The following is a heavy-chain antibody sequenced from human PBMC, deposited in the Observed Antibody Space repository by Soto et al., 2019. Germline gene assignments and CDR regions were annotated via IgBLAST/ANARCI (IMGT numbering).Heavy chain of an antibody. CDR1: GDSVSSNSAA. V-gene: IGHV6-1*01. Sequence: QVKLKQSGPGLVKPSQTLSLTCAISGDSVSSNSAAWNWIRQSPSRGFEWLGRTYYRSKWYNEYAVSVKGRISINSDTSKNHFSLHLNSVTPEDTAVYYCARTGGATDSWGQGTLVTVSS. CDR3: ARTGGATDS. CDR2: TYYRSKWYN. D-gene: IGHD3-16*01. J-gene: IGHJ4*02.